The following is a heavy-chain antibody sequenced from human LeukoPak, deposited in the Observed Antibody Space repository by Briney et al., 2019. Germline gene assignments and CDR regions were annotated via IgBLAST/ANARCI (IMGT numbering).Heavy chain of an antibody. V-gene: IGHV3-53*04. CDR2: IYSGGST. CDR1: EFSVSANY. Sequence: PGGSLRFSCAASEFSVSANYMSWLRQAPGKGLEWVSVIYSGGSTFYADSVKGRFTIARHNSRNTLYLQMNSLRAEDTAVYYCGYSGYDFPFDYWGQGTLVTVSS. D-gene: IGHD5-12*01. J-gene: IGHJ4*02. CDR3: GYSGYDFPFDY.